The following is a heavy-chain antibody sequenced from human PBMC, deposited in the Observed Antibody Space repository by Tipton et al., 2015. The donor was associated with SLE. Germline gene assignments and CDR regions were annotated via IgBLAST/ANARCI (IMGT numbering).Heavy chain of an antibody. Sequence: RSLRLSCAASGFTFDDYAMHWVRQAPGKGLEWVSGISWNSGSIGYADSVKGRFTISRDNAKNSLYLQMNSLRAEDTALYYCARALGGAVAGTPFDYWGQGPLVTVSS. J-gene: IGHJ4*02. CDR1: GFTFDDYA. D-gene: IGHD6-19*01. CDR3: ARALGGAVAGTPFDY. V-gene: IGHV3-9*01. CDR2: ISWNSGSI.